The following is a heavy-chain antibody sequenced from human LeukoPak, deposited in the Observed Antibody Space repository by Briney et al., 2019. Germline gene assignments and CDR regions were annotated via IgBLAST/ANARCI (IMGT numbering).Heavy chain of an antibody. CDR2: IDHSGST. CDR3: ARDQYYYDSSGYLTFDY. D-gene: IGHD3-22*01. V-gene: IGHV4-4*02. CDR1: GGSISSSNW. Sequence: SGTLSLTCAVSGGSISSSNWWSWVRQPPGKGLEWIGEIDHSGSTNYNPSLKSRVTMSVDTSKNQFSLKLSSVTAADTAVYYCARDQYYYDSSGYLTFDYWGQGTLVTVSS. J-gene: IGHJ4*02.